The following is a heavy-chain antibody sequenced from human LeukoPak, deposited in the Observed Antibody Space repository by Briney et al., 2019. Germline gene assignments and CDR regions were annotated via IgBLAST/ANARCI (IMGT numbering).Heavy chain of an antibody. CDR2: ISGSGGST. CDR3: SKAGDTNYYRYGDY. Sequence: GGTLRLSCAASGFTFSSYGMSWVRQAPGKGLEWVSAISGSGGSTYYADSVKGRFTISRDNAKNTLYLQMNNLRGEDTALYYCSKAGDTNYYRYGDYWGQGTLVTVSS. CDR1: GFTFSSYG. D-gene: IGHD5-18*01. V-gene: IGHV3-23*01. J-gene: IGHJ4*02.